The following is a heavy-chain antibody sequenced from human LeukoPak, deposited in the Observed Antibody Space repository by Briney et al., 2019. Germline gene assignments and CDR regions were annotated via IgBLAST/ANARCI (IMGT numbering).Heavy chain of an antibody. V-gene: IGHV1-2*02. CDR3: VPSNDYYYYFDY. D-gene: IGHD3-22*01. CDR1: GYTFTGYY. CDR2: INPNSGGT. Sequence: ASVKVSCKASGYTFTGYYMHWVRQAPGQGLEWMGWINPNSGGTNYAQRFQGRVTMTRDTSISTAYMELSRLTSDDTAVYYCVPSNDYYYYFDYWGQGTLVTVSS. J-gene: IGHJ4*02.